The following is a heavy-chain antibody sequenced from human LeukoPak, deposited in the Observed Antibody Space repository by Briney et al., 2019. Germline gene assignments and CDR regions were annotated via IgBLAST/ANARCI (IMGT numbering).Heavy chain of an antibody. D-gene: IGHD3-22*01. V-gene: IGHV4-59*08. Sequence: PSETLSLTCTVSGGSISNYYWTWIRQPPGKGLEWIGYIYSSGNTNYNPSLNCRVTISLDTSKNQFSLMLRSLTAADTAVYYCARYYYDSSGLTPWGQGTLVTVSS. CDR1: GGSISNYY. CDR2: IYSSGNT. CDR3: ARYYYDSSGLTP. J-gene: IGHJ5*02.